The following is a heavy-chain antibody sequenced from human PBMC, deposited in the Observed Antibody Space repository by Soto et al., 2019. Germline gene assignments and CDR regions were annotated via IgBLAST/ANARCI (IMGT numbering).Heavy chain of an antibody. CDR3: ARLEDYGGNSVDY. Sequence: ASVKVSCKASGYTFXSYAMHWARQAPGQGLEWMGWINASGGSTSYAQKFQGRVTMTRDESTSTAYMELSSLRSEDTAVYYCARLEDYGGNSVDYWGQGTLVTVSS. D-gene: IGHD4-17*01. CDR1: GYTFXSYA. CDR2: INASGGST. J-gene: IGHJ4*02. V-gene: IGHV1-3*01.